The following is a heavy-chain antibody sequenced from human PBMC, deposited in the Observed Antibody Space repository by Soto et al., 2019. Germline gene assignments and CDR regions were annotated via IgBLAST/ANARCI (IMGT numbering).Heavy chain of an antibody. Sequence: GGSLRLSCAASGFTLSSYAMYWVRQAPGKGLEWVAVISYEGSNKYYAESVKGRFTISRDNSKNTLYVQMNSPRAKDTAVYYCTRYLERRYGMDVWGQGITVTVSS. CDR1: GFTLSSYA. D-gene: IGHD1-1*01. V-gene: IGHV3-30-3*01. CDR2: ISYEGSNK. CDR3: TRYLERRYGMDV. J-gene: IGHJ6*02.